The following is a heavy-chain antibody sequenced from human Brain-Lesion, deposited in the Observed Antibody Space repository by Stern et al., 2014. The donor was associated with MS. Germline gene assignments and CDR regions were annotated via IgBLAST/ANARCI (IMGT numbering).Heavy chain of an antibody. CDR3: AGEEDIRYCSGGSCTGNWFDP. V-gene: IGHV4-39*01. D-gene: IGHD2-15*01. CDR2: IYYSGNT. J-gene: IGHJ5*02. CDR1: GGSVSSTSYA. Sequence: QVQLVESGPGLVKPSETLSLTCTVAGGSVSSTSYAWAWIRQPPGKGLEWVGTIYYSGNTYYRPSLKSRLTLSLDTSKNPLSLQLRSVTAADTAVYYCAGEEDIRYCSGGSCTGNWFDPWGQGTLVTVSS.